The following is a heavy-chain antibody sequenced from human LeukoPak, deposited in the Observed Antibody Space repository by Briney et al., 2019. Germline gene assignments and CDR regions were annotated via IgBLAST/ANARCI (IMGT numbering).Heavy chain of an antibody. D-gene: IGHD6-19*01. CDR2: ISGDGSRT. V-gene: IGHV3-64D*06. J-gene: IGHJ4*02. Sequence: GGSLPLPCSVSGFPFSTYSMLWARQPPGKGLEYVSSISGDGSRTYYSDSVTGRFTISRDNSKNTLYLQMSSLRAEDTAVYYCVKGSGTGWYGYWGQGSLVTVSS. CDR1: GFPFSTYS. CDR3: VKGSGTGWYGY.